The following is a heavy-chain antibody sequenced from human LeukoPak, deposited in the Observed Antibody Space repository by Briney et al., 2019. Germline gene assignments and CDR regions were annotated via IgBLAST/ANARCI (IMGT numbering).Heavy chain of an antibody. CDR3: ARAGKKGSYYYYYMDV. J-gene: IGHJ6*03. CDR1: GFTFSSYA. Sequence: GGSLRLSCAASGFTFSSYAMHWVRQAPGEGLEYVSAISSNGGSTYYANSVKGRFTISRDNSKNTLCLQMGGLRAEDMAVYYCARAGKKGSYYYYYMDVWGKGTTVTVSS. V-gene: IGHV3-64*01. CDR2: ISSNGGST. D-gene: IGHD3-10*01.